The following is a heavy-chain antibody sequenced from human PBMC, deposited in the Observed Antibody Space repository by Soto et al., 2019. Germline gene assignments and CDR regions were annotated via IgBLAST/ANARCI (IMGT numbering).Heavy chain of an antibody. D-gene: IGHD6-25*01. CDR1: GYSFTSYW. J-gene: IGHJ4*02. CDR2: IDPSDSYT. CDR3: VRSRKAATKINFDY. V-gene: IGHV5-10-1*03. Sequence: EVQLVQSGAEVKKPGESLRISCKGSGYSFTSYWISWVRQMPGKGLEWMGRIDPSDSYTNYSPSFQGHVTISADKSISTAYLQWSSLKGSDTAMYYCVRSRKAATKINFDYWGQGTLVTVAS.